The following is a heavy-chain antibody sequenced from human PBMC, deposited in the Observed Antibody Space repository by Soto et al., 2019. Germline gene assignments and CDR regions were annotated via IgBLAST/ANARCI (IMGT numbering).Heavy chain of an antibody. CDR2: INPSGGST. CDR3: ARVAREYQLLLAFDP. D-gene: IGHD2-2*01. CDR1: GYTFTSYY. J-gene: IGHJ5*02. V-gene: IGHV1-46*01. Sequence: QVQLVQSGAEVKKPGASVKVSCKASGYTFTSYYMHWVRQAPGQGLEWMGIINPSGGSTSYAQKFQGRVTMTRDTSTSTVYMELSSLRSEDTAMYYCARVAREYQLLLAFDPWGQGTLVTVSS.